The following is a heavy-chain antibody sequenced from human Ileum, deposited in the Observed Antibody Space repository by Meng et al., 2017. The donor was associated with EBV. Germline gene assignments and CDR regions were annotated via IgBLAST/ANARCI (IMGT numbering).Heavy chain of an antibody. D-gene: IGHD1-7*01. CDR1: GDSISSDIW. J-gene: IGHJ4*02. Sequence: QGPLQASGPGLVKPSGTLSLTCTVSGDSISSDIWWSWVRQPPGKGLEWIGEVYHRGDTNYNPSLKSRVDISVDKSKNQFYLSLFSVTAADTAVYYCGRDQGRELINHWGQGTLVTVSS. V-gene: IGHV4-4*02. CDR2: VYHRGDT. CDR3: GRDQGRELINH.